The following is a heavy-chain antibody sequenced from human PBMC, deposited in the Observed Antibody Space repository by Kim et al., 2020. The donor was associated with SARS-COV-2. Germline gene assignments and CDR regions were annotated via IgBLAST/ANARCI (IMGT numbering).Heavy chain of an antibody. CDR3: ARGGPPTSTSTAGSYYHYAMDV. Sequence: GGSLRLSCAASGFTFTSYAMHWVRQAPGKGLEWVAVISSGVTNEYYADSVKGRFTISRDNSRDTVYLQMNSLRAEDTAVYYCARGGPPTSTSTAGSYYHYAMDVWGQGTTVTVSS. J-gene: IGHJ6*02. CDR2: ISSGVTNE. CDR1: GFTFTSYA. D-gene: IGHD6-13*01. V-gene: IGHV3-30*04.